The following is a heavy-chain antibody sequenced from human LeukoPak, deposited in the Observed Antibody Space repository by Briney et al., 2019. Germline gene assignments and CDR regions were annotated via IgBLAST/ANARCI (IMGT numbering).Heavy chain of an antibody. Sequence: PGGSLRLSCAASGFTFSSYWMSWVRQAPGKGLEWVANIKQDGSEKFYVDSMKGRFTISRDNAKKSLYLQMNSLRAEDTAVYYCARDFFAFGGVIALLDYWGQGTLVTVSS. CDR3: ARDFFAFGGVIALLDY. V-gene: IGHV3-7*01. CDR1: GFTFSSYW. J-gene: IGHJ4*02. D-gene: IGHD3-16*02. CDR2: IKQDGSEK.